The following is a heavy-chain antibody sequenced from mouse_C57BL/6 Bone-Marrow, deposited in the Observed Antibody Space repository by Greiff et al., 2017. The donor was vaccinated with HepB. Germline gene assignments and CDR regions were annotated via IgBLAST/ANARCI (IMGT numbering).Heavy chain of an antibody. J-gene: IGHJ3*01. CDR2: IHPNSGST. CDR3: AKGIYYDYDWFAY. V-gene: IGHV1-64*01. Sequence: QVQLQQPGAELVKPGASVKLSCKASGYTFTSYWMHWVKQRPGQGLEWIGMIHPNSGSTNYNEKFKSKATLTVDKSSSTAYMQLSSLTSEDSAVYYGAKGIYYDYDWFAYWGQGTLVTVSA. CDR1: GYTFTSYW. D-gene: IGHD2-4*01.